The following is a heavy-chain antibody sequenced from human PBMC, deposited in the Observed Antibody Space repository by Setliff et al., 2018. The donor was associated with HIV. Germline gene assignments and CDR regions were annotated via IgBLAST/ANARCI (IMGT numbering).Heavy chain of an antibody. CDR1: GGSFSGYY. V-gene: IGHV4-34*01. CDR2: INHNGYT. J-gene: IGHJ6*02. CDR3: ARGHCSGTNCYGVDYYGMDV. Sequence: PSETLSLTCAVYGGSFSGYYWTWVRQPPGKGLEWIGEINHNGYTKFNPSLKSRLTISVDTSKNQFSVKLTSVTAADTAVYYCARGHCSGTNCYGVDYYGMDVWGQGTTVTVSS. D-gene: IGHD2-2*01.